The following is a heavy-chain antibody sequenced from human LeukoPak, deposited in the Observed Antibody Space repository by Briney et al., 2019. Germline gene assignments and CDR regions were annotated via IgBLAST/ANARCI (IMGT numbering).Heavy chain of an antibody. Sequence: PSETLSLTCAVYGGSFSGYYWSWIRQPPGQGLEWIGEINHSGSTNYNPSLKSRVTISVDTSKNQFSLKLSSVTAADTAVYYCARVKAPWYYDFWSGYYTVIGIGSGYYMDVWGKGTTVTVSS. CDR2: INHSGST. CDR1: GGSFSGYY. D-gene: IGHD3-3*01. CDR3: ARVKAPWYYDFWSGYYTVIGIGSGYYMDV. V-gene: IGHV4-34*01. J-gene: IGHJ6*03.